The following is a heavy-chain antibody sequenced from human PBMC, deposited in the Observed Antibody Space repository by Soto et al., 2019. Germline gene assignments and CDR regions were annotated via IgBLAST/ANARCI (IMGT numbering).Heavy chain of an antibody. CDR1: GGSVSSNHW. Sequence: PSETLSLTCALSGGSVSSNHWWTWVRQTPGKGLEWIGELFHRGDTNYNAFLKSRVTISIDKSRNQLSLTLTSVTAADTAIYYCASHFGTGGYGAFDIWGQGTVVTVSS. CDR2: LFHRGDT. V-gene: IGHV4-4*02. D-gene: IGHD6-13*01. J-gene: IGHJ3*02. CDR3: ASHFGTGGYGAFDI.